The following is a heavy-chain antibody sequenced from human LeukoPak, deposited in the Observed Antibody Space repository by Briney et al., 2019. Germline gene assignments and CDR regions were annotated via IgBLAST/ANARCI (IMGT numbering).Heavy chain of an antibody. CDR1: GFMFSSYS. CDR3: ARDYYDSSGYYYGGY. Sequence: GGSLRLSCAASGFMFSSYSMNWVRQAPGKGLEWVSYISSSSSTIYYADSVKGRFTISRDNAKNSLYLQMDSLRAEDTAVYYCARDYYDSSGYYYGGYWGQGTLVTVSS. J-gene: IGHJ4*02. D-gene: IGHD3-22*01. CDR2: ISSSSSTI. V-gene: IGHV3-48*04.